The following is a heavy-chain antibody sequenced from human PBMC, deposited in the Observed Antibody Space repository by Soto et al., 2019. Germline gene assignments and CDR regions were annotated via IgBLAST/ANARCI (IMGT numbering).Heavy chain of an antibody. J-gene: IGHJ4*02. D-gene: IGHD2-2*02. Sequence: GASVKVSCKASGYTFTSYAMHWVRQAPGQRLEWMGWINAGNGNTKYSQKFQGRVTITRDTSASTAYMELSSLRSEDTAVYYCARQLSPYTYFDYWGQGTLVTVSS. CDR3: ARQLSPYTYFDY. V-gene: IGHV1-3*01. CDR1: GYTFTSYA. CDR2: INAGNGNT.